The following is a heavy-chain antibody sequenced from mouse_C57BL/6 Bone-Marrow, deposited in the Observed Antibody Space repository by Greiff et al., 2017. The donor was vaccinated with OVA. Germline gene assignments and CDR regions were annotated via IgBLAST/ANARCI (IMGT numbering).Heavy chain of an antibody. Sequence: VQLKQSGAELARPGASVKMSCKASGYTFTSYTMHWVKQRPGQGLEWIGYINPSSGYTKYNQKFKDKATLTADKSSSTAYMQLSSLTSEDSAVYYCARGKLGRAWFAYWGQGTLVTVSA. CDR1: GYTFTSYT. CDR3: ARGKLGRAWFAY. J-gene: IGHJ3*01. CDR2: INPSSGYT. D-gene: IGHD4-1*01. V-gene: IGHV1-4*01.